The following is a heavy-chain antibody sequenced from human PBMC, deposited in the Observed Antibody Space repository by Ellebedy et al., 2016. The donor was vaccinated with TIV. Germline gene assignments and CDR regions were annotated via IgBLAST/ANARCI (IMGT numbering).Heavy chain of an antibody. CDR3: ARGLNVVPAAIAYYYYMDV. Sequence: SETLSPTXPVYGGSFGGYYWSWFRQLPGKGLEWIGEINHSGSTNYNPSLKSRVTISVDTSKNQFSLKLSSVTAADTAVYYCARGLNVVPAAIAYYYYMDVWGKGRTVTVSS. CDR1: GGSFGGYY. J-gene: IGHJ6*03. V-gene: IGHV4-34*01. CDR2: INHSGST. D-gene: IGHD2-2*01.